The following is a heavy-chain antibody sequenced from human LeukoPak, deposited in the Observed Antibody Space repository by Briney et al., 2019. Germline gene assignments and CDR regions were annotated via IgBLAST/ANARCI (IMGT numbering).Heavy chain of an antibody. J-gene: IGHJ4*02. D-gene: IGHD2-15*01. CDR3: ARPKCSAGSCYWSFFY. CDR1: GYTFTSYG. CDR2: ISAYNGNT. V-gene: IGHV1-18*01. Sequence: ASVKVSCKASGYTFTSYGISWVRQAPGQGLEWMGWISAYNGNTNYAQKLQGRVTMTTDTSTSTAYMELRSLRSDDTAVYYCARPKCSAGSCYWSFFYWGQGTLVTVSS.